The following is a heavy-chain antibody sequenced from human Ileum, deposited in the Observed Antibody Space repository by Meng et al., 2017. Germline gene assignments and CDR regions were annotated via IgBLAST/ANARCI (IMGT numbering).Heavy chain of an antibody. CDR1: SGSISSNTY. CDR2: ISHSGSA. Sequence: QVPLQDSGPGLVSPSWNLLLTFAVSSGSISSNTYWSWVRQPPGKGLEWIGQISHSGSAYYNLSLKSRVTMSVDKSKSQFSLMLTSVTAADTAIYYCARHGGYSQDFWGQGTLVTVSS. D-gene: IGHD4-23*01. V-gene: IGHV4-4*02. J-gene: IGHJ4*02. CDR3: ARHGGYSQDF.